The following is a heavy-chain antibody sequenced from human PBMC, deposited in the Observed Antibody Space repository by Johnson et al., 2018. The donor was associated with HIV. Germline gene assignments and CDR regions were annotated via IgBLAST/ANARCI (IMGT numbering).Heavy chain of an antibody. CDR1: GFTFNNAW. Sequence: VQLVVSGGGTVQPGGSLRLSCAASGFTFNNAWMNWVRQAPGKGLEWVAKIKQDGSEKYYVDSVKGRFTISRDNSKNTLYLQMNSLRAEDTAVYYCARGPITIFGVVTTGDAFDIWGQGTMVTVSS. CDR2: IKQDGSEK. J-gene: IGHJ3*02. D-gene: IGHD3-3*01. CDR3: ARGPITIFGVVTTGDAFDI. V-gene: IGHV3-7*01.